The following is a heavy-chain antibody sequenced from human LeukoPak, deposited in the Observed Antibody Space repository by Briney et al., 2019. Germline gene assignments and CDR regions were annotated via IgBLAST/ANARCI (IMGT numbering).Heavy chain of an antibody. CDR1: GYTFTSYD. Sequence: GASVKVSCKASGYTFTSYDINWVRQATGQGLEWMGWMNPNSGNTGYAQKFQGRVTMTRNTSISTAYMELSSLRSEDTAVYYCALRHDFWSGYYDWGQGTLVTASS. CDR3: ALRHDFWSGYYD. D-gene: IGHD3-3*01. V-gene: IGHV1-8*01. J-gene: IGHJ4*02. CDR2: MNPNSGNT.